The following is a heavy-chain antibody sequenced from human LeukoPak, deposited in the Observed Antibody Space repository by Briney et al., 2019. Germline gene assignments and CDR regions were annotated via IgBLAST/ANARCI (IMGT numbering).Heavy chain of an antibody. V-gene: IGHV4-38-2*02. Sequence: SETLSLTCTVSGYSISSGYYWGWIRQPPGKGLEWIGSGSTYYNPSLKSRVTISVDTSKNQFSLKLSSVTAADTAVYYCARRATVTTDYYYMDVWGKGTTVTVSS. CDR1: GYSISSGYY. CDR3: ARRATVTTDYYYMDV. D-gene: IGHD4-17*01. CDR2: SGST. J-gene: IGHJ6*03.